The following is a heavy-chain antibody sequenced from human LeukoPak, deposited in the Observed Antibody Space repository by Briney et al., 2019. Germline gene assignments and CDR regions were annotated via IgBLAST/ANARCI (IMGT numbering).Heavy chain of an antibody. CDR3: ARVPREGHDNRFDP. CDR1: GFTFSSHS. CDR2: ISSSSSII. V-gene: IGHV3-48*01. D-gene: IGHD1-26*01. J-gene: IGHJ5*02. Sequence: GGSLRLSCVASGFTFSSHSMNWVRQAPGKGLEWVSYISSSSSIIHYADSVKGRFTISREDAKNSLFLQMNSLSPEDTAVYYCARVPREGHDNRFDPWGQGTLVTVSS.